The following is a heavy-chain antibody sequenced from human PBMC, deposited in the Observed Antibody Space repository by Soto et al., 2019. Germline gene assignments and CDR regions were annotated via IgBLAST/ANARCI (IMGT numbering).Heavy chain of an antibody. CDR3: AIFHFRDYGYGMDG. V-gene: IGHV4-30-2*01. Sequence: SETLSLTCAVSGGSISSGGYSWSWIRQPPGKGLEWIGYIYHSGSTYYNPSLKSRVTISVDRSKNQFSLKLSSVTAADTAVYYCAIFHFRDYGYGMDGWGQGTTVTVSS. J-gene: IGHJ6*02. CDR1: GGSISSGGYS. D-gene: IGHD2-21*01. CDR2: IYHSGST.